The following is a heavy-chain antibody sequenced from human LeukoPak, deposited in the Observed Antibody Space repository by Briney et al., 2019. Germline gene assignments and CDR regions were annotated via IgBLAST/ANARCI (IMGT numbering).Heavy chain of an antibody. J-gene: IGHJ6*04. D-gene: IGHD2-2*01. CDR1: GGTFSSYA. CDR2: IIPIFGTA. Sequence: WASVMVSCKASGGTFSSYAISWVRQAPGQGLEWMGGIIPIFGTANYAQKFQGRVTITADESTSTAYMELSSLRSEDTAVYYCARERYCSSTSCQTYYYYGMDVWGKGTTVTVSS. V-gene: IGHV1-69*01. CDR3: ARERYCSSTSCQTYYYYGMDV.